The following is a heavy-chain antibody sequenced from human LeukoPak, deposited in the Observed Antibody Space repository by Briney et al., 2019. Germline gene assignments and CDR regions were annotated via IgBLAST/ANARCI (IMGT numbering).Heavy chain of an antibody. V-gene: IGHV1-8*01. CDR3: ARGLFSLYYYDSSGYSDFDY. J-gene: IGHJ4*02. D-gene: IGHD3-22*01. Sequence: APVKVSCKASGDTFNSYDINWGRQANGQGLEWMGWMNPNSGNTGYAQKFQGRVTMTRNTSISTAYMELSSLRSEDTAVYYCARGLFSLYYYDSSGYSDFDYWGQGTLVTVSS. CDR2: MNPNSGNT. CDR1: GDTFNSYD.